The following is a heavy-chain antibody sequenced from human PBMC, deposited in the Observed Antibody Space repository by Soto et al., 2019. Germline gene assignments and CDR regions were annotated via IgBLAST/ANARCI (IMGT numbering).Heavy chain of an antibody. V-gene: IGHV3-30*18. CDR2: MSHDENRK. CDR3: AKDYDFWSASVNPYFDS. CDR1: GFTFAHYA. J-gene: IGHJ4*02. D-gene: IGHD3-3*01. Sequence: QAQLVESGGGVVRPGTSLRLSCAASGFTFAHYAMHWVRHSPGKGLEWVAFMSHDENRKLYSDSVKGRFTISRDNSKSTLYLQMSRLRAEDTAVYYCAKDYDFWSASVNPYFDSWGLGTLVTVSS.